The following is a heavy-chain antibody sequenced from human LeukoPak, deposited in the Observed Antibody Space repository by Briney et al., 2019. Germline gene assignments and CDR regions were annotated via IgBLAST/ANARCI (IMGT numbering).Heavy chain of an antibody. CDR2: IYYNGST. Sequence: SETLSLTCTVSGGSISSYYWSWIRQPPGKGLEWIGYIYYNGSTNYNPSLKSRVTISVDTSKNQFSLKLSSVTAADTAVYYCARLRYCSSTSCYGYYYYMDVWGKGTTVTASS. CDR1: GGSISSYY. V-gene: IGHV4-59*01. D-gene: IGHD2-2*01. J-gene: IGHJ6*03. CDR3: ARLRYCSSTSCYGYYYYMDV.